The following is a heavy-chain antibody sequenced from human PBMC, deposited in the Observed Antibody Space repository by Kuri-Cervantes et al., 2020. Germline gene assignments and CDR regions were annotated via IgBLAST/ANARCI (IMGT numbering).Heavy chain of an antibody. J-gene: IGHJ4*02. CDR2: FDPEDGET. V-gene: IGHV1-24*01. CDR1: GYTLTELS. CDR3: ARGNGKLYD. D-gene: IGHD2-15*01. Sequence: ASVKVSCKVSGYTLTELSMHWVRQAPGKGLEWMGGFDPEDGETIYAQKFQGRVTTTEDTSTDTAYMELSSLRSEDTAVYYCARGNGKLYDWGQGTLVTVSS.